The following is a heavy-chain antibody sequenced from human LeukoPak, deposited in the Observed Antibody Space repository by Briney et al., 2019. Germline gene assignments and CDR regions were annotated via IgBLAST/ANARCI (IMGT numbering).Heavy chain of an antibody. CDR3: AKGFEGLLWFGEFFGY. CDR2: ISYDGSNK. J-gene: IGHJ4*02. V-gene: IGHV3-30*18. CDR1: GFTFSSYG. D-gene: IGHD3-10*01. Sequence: GGSLRLSCAASGFTFSSYGMHWVHQAPGKGLEWVAVISYDGSNKYYADSVKGRFTISRDNSKNTLYLQMNSLRAEDTAVYYCAKGFEGLLWFGEFFGYWGQGTLVTVSS.